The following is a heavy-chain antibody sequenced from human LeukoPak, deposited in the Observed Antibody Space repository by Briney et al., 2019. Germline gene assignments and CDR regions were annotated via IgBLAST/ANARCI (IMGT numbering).Heavy chain of an antibody. J-gene: IGHJ4*02. D-gene: IGHD3-3*01. CDR1: GFIFSNYW. CDR3: ARDRNTDFWSGYYTNYFDY. V-gene: IGHV3-7*01. Sequence: GGSLRPSCAASGFIFSNYWMTWVRHAPGKGLEWVATIKQDGGEKYYVDSVKGRFTISRDNAKNSLSLQMSSLRAEDTAVYYCARDRNTDFWSGYYTNYFDYWGQGTLVIVSS. CDR2: IKQDGGEK.